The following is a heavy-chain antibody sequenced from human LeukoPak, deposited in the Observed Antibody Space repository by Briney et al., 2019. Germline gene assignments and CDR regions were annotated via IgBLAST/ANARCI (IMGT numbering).Heavy chain of an antibody. D-gene: IGHD1-14*01. V-gene: IGHV4-59*01. Sequence: SETLSLTCTVSGDSLSSYYWSWTRQPPGKGLEWIGYVYYTGSTNFNPSLKSRVTISVDTSKNQFSLKLNSVTTADTAVYYCARLRTVAGWVGYFDYWGQGTLVTVSS. CDR3: ARLRTVAGWVGYFDY. CDR1: GDSLSSYY. CDR2: VYYTGST. J-gene: IGHJ4*02.